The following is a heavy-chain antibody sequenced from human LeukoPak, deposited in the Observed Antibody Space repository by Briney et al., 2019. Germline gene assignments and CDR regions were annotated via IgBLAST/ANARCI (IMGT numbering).Heavy chain of an antibody. J-gene: IGHJ4*02. CDR3: ARDPHIAAAGTIFDY. V-gene: IGHV3-48*02. D-gene: IGHD6-13*01. CDR1: GFTFGSCS. CDR2: ISGSSSTI. Sequence: GGSLRLSCAVSGFTFGSCSMNWVRQAPGKGLEWVSYISGSSSTIYYADSVKGRFTISRDNAKNSLYLQMNSLRDEDSAVYYCARDPHIAAAGTIFDYWGQGTLVTVSS.